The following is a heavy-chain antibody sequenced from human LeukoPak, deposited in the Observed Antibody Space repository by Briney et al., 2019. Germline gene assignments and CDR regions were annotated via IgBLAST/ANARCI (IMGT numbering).Heavy chain of an antibody. V-gene: IGHV4-59*01. D-gene: IGHD2-2*01. CDR1: GGSISGYY. Sequence: SETLSLTCTVSGGSISGYYWSWIRQPPGKGLEWIGYMYYSGSTTYNPSLKSRVTISVDTSKNQFSLKLTSVTAADTAVYYCARSHCSTTSCYRWFDPWGQGALVTVSS. CDR3: ARSHCSTTSCYRWFDP. J-gene: IGHJ5*02. CDR2: MYYSGST.